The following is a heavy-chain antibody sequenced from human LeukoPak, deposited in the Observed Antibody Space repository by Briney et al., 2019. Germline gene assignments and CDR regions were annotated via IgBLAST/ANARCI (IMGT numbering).Heavy chain of an antibody. V-gene: IGHV4-59*08. CDR3: ARHLRDSADFYSLFDS. Sequence: PSETLSLTCTVAGGPISSSYWGWIRQPPGKGLEWIGYMYYTGSTHQNPSLKSRVTISVDTPKNQFSLRLSSVTAADTAVYYCARHLRDSADFYSLFDSWGQGTLVTVSS. D-gene: IGHD3/OR15-3a*01. CDR2: MYYTGST. CDR1: GGPISSSY. J-gene: IGHJ4*02.